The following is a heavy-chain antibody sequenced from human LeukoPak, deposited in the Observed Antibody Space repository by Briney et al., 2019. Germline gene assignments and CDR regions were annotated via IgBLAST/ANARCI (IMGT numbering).Heavy chain of an antibody. J-gene: IGHJ4*02. CDR3: ARRGLIVVVPAAIPGFDY. CDR2: ISAYNGNT. Sequence: GASVKVSCKASGYTFTSYGISWVRQAPGQGLEWMGWISAYNGNTNYAQKLQGRVTMTTDTSTSTAYMELRSLRSDDTAVYYCARRGLIVVVPAAIPGFDYWGQGTLVTVSS. CDR1: GYTFTSYG. V-gene: IGHV1-18*01. D-gene: IGHD2-2*02.